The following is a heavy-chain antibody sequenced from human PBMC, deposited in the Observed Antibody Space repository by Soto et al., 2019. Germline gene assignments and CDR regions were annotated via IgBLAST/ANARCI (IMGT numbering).Heavy chain of an antibody. CDR1: GYTFTDYG. CDR2: IVPNNGNT. V-gene: IGHV1-18*01. D-gene: IGHD1-26*01. J-gene: IGHJ4*02. Sequence: QVQVVQSGSEVKKPGASVKVSCKASGYTFTDYGIHWVRQAPGQGFEWMGWIVPNNGNTNYAQKVQGRVTMTTDTSTSTAYVELRSLTSKDAAVYYCAKASPDCRTPQSYYDVDCEGQGTLVSVTS. CDR3: AKASPDCRTPQSYYDVDC.